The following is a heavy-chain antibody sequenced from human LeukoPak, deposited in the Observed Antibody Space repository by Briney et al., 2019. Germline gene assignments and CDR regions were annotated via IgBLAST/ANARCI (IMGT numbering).Heavy chain of an antibody. CDR1: GFTFSSYA. V-gene: IGHV3-23*01. CDR3: AKDSMVRGVIIPI. CDR2: ISGSAVDT. J-gene: IGHJ4*02. D-gene: IGHD3-10*01. Sequence: GGSLRLSCAASGFTFSSYAMSWVRQAPGKGLEWVSAISGSAVDTWYADSVKGRFTISRDNSKDTLYLQMNSLRAEDTAVYCCAKDSMVRGVIIPIWGQGTLVTVSS.